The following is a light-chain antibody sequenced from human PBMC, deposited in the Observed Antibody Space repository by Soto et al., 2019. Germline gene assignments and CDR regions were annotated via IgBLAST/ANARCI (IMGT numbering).Light chain of an antibody. J-gene: IGKJ4*01. CDR1: QSVSSD. Sequence: EIVLTQSPATLSVSPGDRATLSCRATQSVSSDLAWFQQKPGHAPRFLIYDASIRATGIPARFSGSWSETDFTLTISSRQSEDFAIYYCQQYNNWPLTFGGGTKVEIK. V-gene: IGKV3-15*01. CDR3: QQYNNWPLT. CDR2: DAS.